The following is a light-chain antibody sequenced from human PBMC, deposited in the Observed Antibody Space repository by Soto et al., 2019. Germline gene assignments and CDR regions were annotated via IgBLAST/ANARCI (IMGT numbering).Light chain of an antibody. CDR1: SSNIGAQYD. V-gene: IGLV1-40*01. CDR2: SNT. Sequence: QSVLTQPPSVSGAPGQRVTISCTGSSSNIGAQYDVHWYQQLPGTAPKLLIYSNTNRPSGVPDRISGSKSGTSASLAITGLQTEDEADYYCQSYDSRLSAYVFGTGTKVTVL. J-gene: IGLJ1*01. CDR3: QSYDSRLSAYV.